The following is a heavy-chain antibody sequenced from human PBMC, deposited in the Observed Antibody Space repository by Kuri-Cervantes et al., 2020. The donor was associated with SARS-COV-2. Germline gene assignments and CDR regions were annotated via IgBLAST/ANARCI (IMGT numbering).Heavy chain of an antibody. V-gene: IGHV1-69*13. D-gene: IGHD3-16*01. Sequence: SVKVSCKASGGTFSSYAISWVRQAPGQGLEWMGGIIPIFGTANYAQKFQGRVTITADESTSTAYMELSSLRSEDTAVYYCASLGDAGDLSPPFDYWGQGTRVTGYS. CDR1: GGTFSSYA. CDR2: IIPIFGTA. J-gene: IGHJ4*02. CDR3: ASLGDAGDLSPPFDY.